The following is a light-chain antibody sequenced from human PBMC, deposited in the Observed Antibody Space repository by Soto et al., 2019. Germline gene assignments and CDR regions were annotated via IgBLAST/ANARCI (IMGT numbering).Light chain of an antibody. V-gene: IGKV1-5*01. CDR3: QQYNRYSLT. CDR2: DAS. Sequence: DSQMIQYPSTLSASVGDRVTITCRASQSISSWLAWYQQKPGKAPKLLIYDASSLESGVPSRFSGSGSDTEFTLTINNLQPDDFATYHCQQYNRYSLTFGGGTKV. J-gene: IGKJ4*01. CDR1: QSISSW.